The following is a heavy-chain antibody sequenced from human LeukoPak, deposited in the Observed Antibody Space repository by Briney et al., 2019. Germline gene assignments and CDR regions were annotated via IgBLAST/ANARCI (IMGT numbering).Heavy chain of an antibody. D-gene: IGHD6-13*01. V-gene: IGHV1-46*01. CDR1: GYTFTSHY. Sequence: ASVKASCKASGYTFTSHYMHWVRQAPGQGLEWMGIVDPSGGSTSRAQKFQGRVTITRDTSTSTVYMELSSLRSEDTAVYYCARDNTAAGPFDYWGQGTLVTVSS. J-gene: IGHJ4*02. CDR2: VDPSGGST. CDR3: ARDNTAAGPFDY.